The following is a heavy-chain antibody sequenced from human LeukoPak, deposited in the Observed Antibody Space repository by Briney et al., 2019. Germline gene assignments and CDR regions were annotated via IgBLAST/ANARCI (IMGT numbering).Heavy chain of an antibody. CDR3: ARLSAPSSSWN. J-gene: IGHJ4*02. CDR1: GGSISSGGYY. Sequence: SETLSLTCTVSGGSISSGGYYWSWIRQPPGKGLEWIGYIYHSGSTYYNPSLKSRVTISVDTSKNQFSLKLSSVTAADTAVYYCARLSAPSSSWNWGQGTLVTVSS. D-gene: IGHD6-13*01. V-gene: IGHV4-30-2*03. CDR2: IYHSGST.